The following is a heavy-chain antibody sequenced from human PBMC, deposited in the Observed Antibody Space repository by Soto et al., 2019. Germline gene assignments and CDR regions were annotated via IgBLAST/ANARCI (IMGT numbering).Heavy chain of an antibody. CDR2: PIPIFGAA. CDR1: GGTFTNYV. V-gene: IGHV1-69*01. CDR3: ARGRSSPNFDP. D-gene: IGHD6-6*01. Sequence: QVQLVQSGADVRKPGSSVKVSCKISGGTFTNYVISWLRQAPGQGLEWMEGPIPIFGAANLAQKFQGRVTITEDESTSTVNMELSSLTSEDTAVYYCARGRSSPNFDPWGQGTLVTVSS. J-gene: IGHJ5*02.